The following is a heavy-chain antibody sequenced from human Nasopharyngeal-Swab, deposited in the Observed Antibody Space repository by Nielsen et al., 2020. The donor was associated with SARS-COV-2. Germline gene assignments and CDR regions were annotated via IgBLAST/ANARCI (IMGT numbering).Heavy chain of an antibody. V-gene: IGHV1-46*01. D-gene: IGHD2-2*01. Sequence: ASVKVSCKSSGYNFLSYGISWVRQAPGQGLEWMGIINPSAGSTSYAQKFQGRVTMTRDTSTSTVSMELSSLRSEDTAVYYCAREDIGVVPVAMGYNWFDPWGQGTLVTVSS. CDR3: AREDIGVVPVAMGYNWFDP. CDR2: INPSAGST. CDR1: GYNFLSYG. J-gene: IGHJ5*02.